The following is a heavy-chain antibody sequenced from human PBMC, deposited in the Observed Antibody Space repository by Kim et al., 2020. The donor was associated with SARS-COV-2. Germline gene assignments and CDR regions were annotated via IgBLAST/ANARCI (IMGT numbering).Heavy chain of an antibody. Sequence: GGSLRLSCAASGFTFSSYAMSWVRQAPGKGLEWVSAISGSGGSTYYADSVKGRFTISRDNSKNTLYLQMNSLRAEDTAVYYCAKVRGAEYDMLTGTRGDGASYYFDYWGQGTLVTVSS. J-gene: IGHJ4*02. D-gene: IGHD3-9*01. V-gene: IGHV3-23*01. CDR1: GFTFSSYA. CDR3: AKVRGAEYDMLTGTRGDGASYYFDY. CDR2: ISGSGGST.